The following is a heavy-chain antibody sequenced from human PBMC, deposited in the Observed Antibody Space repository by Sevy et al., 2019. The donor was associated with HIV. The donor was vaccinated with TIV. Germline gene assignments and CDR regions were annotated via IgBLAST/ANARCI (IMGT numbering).Heavy chain of an antibody. CDR3: ARGENDDEFFQY. CDR1: GFIFSNFA. Sequence: GGSLRLSCTVSGFIFSNFAMHWVRQAPGKGQEWVAVTSYDGSHKYYADSVKGRFTVSRDNSRYILSLEMNSLRRDDTAVYYCARGENDDEFFQYWGQGTLVTVSS. CDR2: TSYDGSHK. D-gene: IGHD1-26*01. V-gene: IGHV3-30*04. J-gene: IGHJ1*01.